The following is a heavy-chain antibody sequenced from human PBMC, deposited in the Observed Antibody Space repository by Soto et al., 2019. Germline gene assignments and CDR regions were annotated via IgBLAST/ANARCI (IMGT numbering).Heavy chain of an antibody. J-gene: IGHJ6*02. V-gene: IGHV1-18*01. D-gene: IGHD1-1*01. Sequence: GASVKVSCKSSGGIFTASAISWVRQAPGQGLEWMGWISPYNGTTKYAEKFQGEMTMTTDTATSTAYMDLRSLRSDDTAAYYCARDGERDTGLNFYYYLHGMDAWGQGTRVTVSS. CDR2: ISPYNGTT. CDR1: GGIFTASA. CDR3: ARDGERDTGLNFYYYLHGMDA.